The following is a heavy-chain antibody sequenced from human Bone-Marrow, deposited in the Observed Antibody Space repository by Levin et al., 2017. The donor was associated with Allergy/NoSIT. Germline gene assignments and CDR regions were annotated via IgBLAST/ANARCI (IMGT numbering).Heavy chain of an antibody. CDR1: GYIFTDYW. J-gene: IGHJ3*02. Sequence: GGSLRLSCQVSGYIFTDYWFGWVRQIPGKGLEWMGMIYPDDSDVRYSPSFQGQVTISADKSISTAYLQWSSLKASDTAMYFCAGRDVVVPSARRDGFDIWGQGTQVTVS. CDR3: AGRDVVVPSARRDGFDI. D-gene: IGHD2-15*01. V-gene: IGHV5-51*01. CDR2: IYPDDSDV.